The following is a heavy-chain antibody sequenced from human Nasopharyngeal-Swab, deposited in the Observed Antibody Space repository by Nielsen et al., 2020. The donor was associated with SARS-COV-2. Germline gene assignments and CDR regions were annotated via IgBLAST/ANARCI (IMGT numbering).Heavy chain of an antibody. J-gene: IGHJ3*02. V-gene: IGHV1-8*01. Sequence: ASVKVSCKASGYTFTSYDINWVRQATGQGLEWMGWMNPNSGNTGYAQKFQGRVTMTRNTSISTAYMELSSLRSEDTAVYYCASARRMAGPVAFDIWGQGTMVTVSS. D-gene: IGHD6-19*01. CDR1: GYTFTSYD. CDR2: MNPNSGNT. CDR3: ASARRMAGPVAFDI.